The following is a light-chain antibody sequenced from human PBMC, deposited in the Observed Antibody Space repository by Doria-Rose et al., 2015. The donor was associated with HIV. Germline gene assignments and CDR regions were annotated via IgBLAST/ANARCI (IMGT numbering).Light chain of an antibody. V-gene: IGKV3-20*01. Sequence: TQSPGTLSLSPGERATLSCRASQSFSSTYLAWYQQKPGQSPSLLIYDGSTRATGIPDRFSASGSGTDFTLTINRLEPEDFALYYCHQYGTSWAFGQGTKVEI. CDR3: HQYGTSWA. CDR2: DGS. CDR1: QSFSSTY. J-gene: IGKJ1*01.